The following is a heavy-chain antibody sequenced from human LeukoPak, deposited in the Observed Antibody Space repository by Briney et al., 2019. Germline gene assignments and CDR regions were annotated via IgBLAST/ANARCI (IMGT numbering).Heavy chain of an antibody. V-gene: IGHV1-24*01. J-gene: IGHJ4*02. CDR1: GYTLTEFS. CDR2: FDPEYGET. D-gene: IGHD6-13*01. CDR3: ATRKGIGFDY. Sequence: ASVKVSCKVSGYTLTEFSMHWVRQAPGKGLEWMGGFDPEYGETIYAQKFQGRVTMTEDTSTETAYMELSSLRSEDTAVYYCATRKGIGFDYWGQGTLVTVSS.